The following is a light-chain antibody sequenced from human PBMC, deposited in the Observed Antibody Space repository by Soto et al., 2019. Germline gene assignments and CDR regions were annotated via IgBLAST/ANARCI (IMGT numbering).Light chain of an antibody. V-gene: IGLV1-51*01. Sequence: QSVLTQPPSVSTAPGQKVTISCSGSSSNIGNNFVSWYQQLPGTAPKLLIYDNYHRPSGIPDRFSGSKSGTSATLGITGLRTGDEANYYCGTWDSSLSAGVFGGGTKLTVL. J-gene: IGLJ2*01. CDR1: SSNIGNNF. CDR2: DNY. CDR3: GTWDSSLSAGV.